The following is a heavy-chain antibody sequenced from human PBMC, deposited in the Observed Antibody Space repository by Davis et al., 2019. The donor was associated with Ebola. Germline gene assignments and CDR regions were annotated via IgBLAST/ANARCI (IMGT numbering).Heavy chain of an antibody. CDR1: GGSISSYY. J-gene: IGHJ6*02. Sequence: PSETLSLTCTVSGGSISSYYWSWIRQPPGKGLEWIGYIYYSGSTNYNPSLKSRVTISVDTSKNQFSLKLSSVTAADTAVYYCARHRRYQLRHTTMDYGMDVWGQGTTVTVSS. V-gene: IGHV4-59*08. CDR2: IYYSGST. CDR3: ARHRRYQLRHTTMDYGMDV. D-gene: IGHD2-2*01.